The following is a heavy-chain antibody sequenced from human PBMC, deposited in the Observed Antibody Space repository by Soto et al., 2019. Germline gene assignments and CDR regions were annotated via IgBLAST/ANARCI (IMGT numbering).Heavy chain of an antibody. J-gene: IGHJ4*02. Sequence: GGSLRLSCAASGFTFSNAWMNWVRQAPGKGLEWDGRIKSKTDGGTTDYAAPVKGRFTISRDDSKNTMYLQMNSLRAEDTAVYYCVRGDGDRFDGNGYLCRHWGQGTLVTVSS. D-gene: IGHD5-18*01. V-gene: IGHV3-15*07. CDR1: GFTFSNAW. CDR3: VRGDGDRFDGNGYLCRH. CDR2: IKSKTDGGTT.